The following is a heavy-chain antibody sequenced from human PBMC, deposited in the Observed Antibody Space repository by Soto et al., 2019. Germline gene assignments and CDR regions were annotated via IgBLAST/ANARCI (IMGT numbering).Heavy chain of an antibody. CDR2: IYYSGST. Sequence: SETLSLTCTVSGGSISSYYWSWIRQPPGKGLEWIGYIYYSGSTNYNPSLKSRVTISVDTSKNQFSLKLSSVTAADTAVYYCARDSGSYIDAFDIWGQGTMVTVSS. V-gene: IGHV4-59*01. J-gene: IGHJ3*02. D-gene: IGHD1-26*01. CDR3: ARDSGSYIDAFDI. CDR1: GGSISSYY.